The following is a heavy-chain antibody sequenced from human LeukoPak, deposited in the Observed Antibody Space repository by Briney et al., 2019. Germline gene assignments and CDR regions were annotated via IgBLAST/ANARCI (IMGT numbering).Heavy chain of an antibody. CDR3: ARADDYLWGTYYFDY. V-gene: IGHV4-39*07. D-gene: IGHD3-16*01. Sequence: SETLSLTCTVSGGSISSSSYYWGWIRQPPGKGLEWIGSIYYSGSTYYNPSLKSRVTISVDTSKNQFSLKLTSVTAADTAVYYCARADDYLWGTYYFDYWGQGTLVTVSS. CDR1: GGSISSSSYY. CDR2: IYYSGST. J-gene: IGHJ4*02.